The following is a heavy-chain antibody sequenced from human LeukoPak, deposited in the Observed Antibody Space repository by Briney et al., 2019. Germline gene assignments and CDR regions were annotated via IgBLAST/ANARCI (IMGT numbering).Heavy chain of an antibody. Sequence: GASVNVSCKASGYTFTSYDINWVRQATGQGLEWMGWMNPNSGNTGYAQKFQGRVTMTRNTSISTAYMELSSLRSEDTAVYYCARDGGYYDRSAKYFIRPPEFWGQGTLVTVSS. J-gene: IGHJ4*02. CDR1: GYTFTSYD. V-gene: IGHV1-8*01. D-gene: IGHD3-22*01. CDR3: ARDGGYYDRSAKYFIRPPEF. CDR2: MNPNSGNT.